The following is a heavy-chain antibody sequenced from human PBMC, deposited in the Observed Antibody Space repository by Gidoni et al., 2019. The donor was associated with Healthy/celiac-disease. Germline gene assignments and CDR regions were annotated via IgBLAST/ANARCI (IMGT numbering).Heavy chain of an antibody. D-gene: IGHD2-15*01. Sequence: EVQLLESGGGLVQPGGSLRLSCAASGFTFSSYAMSWVRQAPGKGLEWVSAISGSGGSTYYADSVKGRFTISRDNSKNTLYLQMNSLRAEDTAVYYCAKELGNKGEGSSRTVVVVVAATPCDYWGQGTLVTVSS. CDR3: AKELGNKGEGSSRTVVVVVAATPCDY. CDR1: GFTFSSYA. V-gene: IGHV3-23*01. CDR2: ISGSGGST. J-gene: IGHJ4*02.